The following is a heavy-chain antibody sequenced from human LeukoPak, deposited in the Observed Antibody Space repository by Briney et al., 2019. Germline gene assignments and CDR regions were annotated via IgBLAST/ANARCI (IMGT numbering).Heavy chain of an antibody. Sequence: GGSLRLSCAASGYTFSSYAMHWVRQAPGKGLEWVAVTSYDGRNKDYADSVKGRFNISRDNSKNTLFLQMNSLTTEDTAVYYCTVPYGSDWYDAFDIWGQGTMVTVSS. CDR3: TVPYGSDWYDAFDI. J-gene: IGHJ3*02. V-gene: IGHV3-30*04. CDR1: GYTFSSYA. CDR2: TSYDGRNK. D-gene: IGHD6-19*01.